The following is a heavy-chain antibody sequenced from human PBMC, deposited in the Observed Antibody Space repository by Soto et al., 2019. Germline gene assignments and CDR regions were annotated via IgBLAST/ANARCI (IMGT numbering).Heavy chain of an antibody. Sequence: EVQLVESGGGLVQPGGSLRLSCAASGFTVSNNYMRWVRQAPGKGLEWVSLIYSGGATYYADSVKGRFAISRGNSKNTLYLQMHSLRAEDTAVYYCAKDGTYNWVGGQGILVTVSS. CDR1: GFTVSNNY. CDR3: AKDGTYNWV. CDR2: IYSGGAT. D-gene: IGHD1-1*01. V-gene: IGHV3-66*01. J-gene: IGHJ4*02.